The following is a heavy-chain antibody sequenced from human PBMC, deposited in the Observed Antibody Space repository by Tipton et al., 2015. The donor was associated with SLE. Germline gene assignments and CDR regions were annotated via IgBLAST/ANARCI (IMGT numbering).Heavy chain of an antibody. CDR3: AGGGFDSPNGFAP. D-gene: IGHD3-9*01. CDR2: VYHGGGS. Sequence: TLSLTCTVSGGSITSYYWTWIRQPPGKRLEWIGFVYHGGGSNYNPSLESRVTMSVDTSKNQLSLKLTSVTAADTAIYYCAGGGFDSPNGFAPGGQGTLVPVSS. J-gene: IGHJ5*02. V-gene: IGHV4-59*01. CDR1: GGSITSYY.